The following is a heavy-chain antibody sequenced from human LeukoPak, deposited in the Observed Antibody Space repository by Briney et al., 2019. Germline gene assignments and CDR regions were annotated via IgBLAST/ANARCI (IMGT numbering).Heavy chain of an antibody. Sequence: ASVKVSCKASGYTFINYGIAWVRQAPGQGLEWMGWISANNGNTNYAQKLQGRVTMTTDTSSSTAYMELRSPRSDDTAVYYCARDGYFDYWGQGTLVTVSS. CDR3: ARDGYFDY. J-gene: IGHJ4*02. V-gene: IGHV1-18*01. CDR1: GYTFINYG. CDR2: ISANNGNT.